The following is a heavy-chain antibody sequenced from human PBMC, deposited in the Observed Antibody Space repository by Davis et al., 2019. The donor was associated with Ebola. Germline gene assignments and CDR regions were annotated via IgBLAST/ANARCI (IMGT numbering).Heavy chain of an antibody. CDR3: ARDFGREGYYYYYGMDV. D-gene: IGHD3-10*01. Sequence: GGSLRLSCAASGFTVSSNYMSWVRQAPGKGLEWVSVIYSGGSKYYADSVKGRFTISRDNSKNTLYLQMNSLRAEDTAVYYCARDFGREGYYYYYGMDVWGQGTTVTVSS. V-gene: IGHV3-53*05. J-gene: IGHJ6*02. CDR1: GFTVSSNY. CDR2: IYSGGSK.